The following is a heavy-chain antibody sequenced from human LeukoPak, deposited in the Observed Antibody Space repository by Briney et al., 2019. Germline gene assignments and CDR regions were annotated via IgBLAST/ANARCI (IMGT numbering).Heavy chain of an antibody. V-gene: IGHV1-8*02. J-gene: IGHJ6*03. Sequence: SVKVSCKASGYTFSNFDVNWGRQAPGQGHEWMAWMNPGSGDTGYEGKFQARLTMSRNTSITTAPMELSSLTSEDTAVYYCERSRRGYYMDVWGKGTTVIVSS. CDR1: GYTFSNFD. CDR3: ERSRRGYYMDV. CDR2: MNPGSGDT.